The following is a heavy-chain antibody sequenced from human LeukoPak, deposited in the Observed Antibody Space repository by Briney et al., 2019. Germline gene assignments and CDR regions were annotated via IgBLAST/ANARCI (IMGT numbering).Heavy chain of an antibody. CDR2: IYYSGST. CDR1: GGSISSSRDY. Sequence: SETLSLTCTVSGGSISSSRDYWAWIRQPPGKGPEWIANIYYSGSTYYSPSLKSRVTISVDTSKNQFFLKLSSVTAADTAVYYCANLISPGWFAPWGQGTLVTVSS. D-gene: IGHD1-14*01. CDR3: ANLISPGWFAP. V-gene: IGHV4-39*01. J-gene: IGHJ5*02.